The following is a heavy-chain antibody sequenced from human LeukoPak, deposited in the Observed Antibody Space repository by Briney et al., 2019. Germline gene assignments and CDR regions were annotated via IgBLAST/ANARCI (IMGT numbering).Heavy chain of an antibody. Sequence: GRSLRLSCAASGFTLSSYGMHWVRQAPGKGLEWVAVISYDGSNKYYADSVKGRFTISRDNSKNTLYLQMDSLRPEGTTVYYCAKSRHPYNWNDGAFFDYWGQGTLVTVSS. V-gene: IGHV3-30*18. CDR1: GFTLSSYG. CDR2: ISYDGSNK. J-gene: IGHJ4*02. D-gene: IGHD1-20*01. CDR3: AKSRHPYNWNDGAFFDY.